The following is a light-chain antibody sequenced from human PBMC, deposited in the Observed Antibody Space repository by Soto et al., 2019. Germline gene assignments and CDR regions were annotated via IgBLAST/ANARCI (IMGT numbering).Light chain of an antibody. CDR1: SSDVGAYDY. CDR3: SSYSSSSIWV. J-gene: IGLJ3*02. Sequence: QSALTQPPSASGSPGQSVTISCTGTSSDVGAYDYVSWYQQHPRKAPKLIIYELSFRPSGVSNRFSGSKSGNTASLTISGLQAEDEADYYCSSYSSSSIWVFGGGTKLTVL. CDR2: ELS. V-gene: IGLV2-14*01.